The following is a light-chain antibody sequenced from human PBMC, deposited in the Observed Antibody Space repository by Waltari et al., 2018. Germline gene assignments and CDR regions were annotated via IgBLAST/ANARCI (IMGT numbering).Light chain of an antibody. CDR1: QSISSW. CDR3: QQYSSYSALT. Sequence: DIQMTQSPSTLSASVGDRVTITCRASQSISSWLAWYQQKPGKAPKVLIHKASSLASGVPLRFSVSGSGTEFALTLCSLPPDDFATYYCQQYSSYSALTFGGGTKVELK. J-gene: IGKJ4*01. CDR2: KAS. V-gene: IGKV1-5*03.